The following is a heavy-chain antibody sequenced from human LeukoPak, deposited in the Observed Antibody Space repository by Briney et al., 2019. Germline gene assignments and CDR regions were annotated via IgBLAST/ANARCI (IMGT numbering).Heavy chain of an antibody. Sequence: GGSLRLSCAASGFTFGSYAMSWVRQAPGKGLEWVSAISGSGGSTYYADSVKGRFTISRDNSKNTLYLQMNSLRAEDTAVYYCAKDYSGYDLYFFDYWGQGTLVTVSS. CDR1: GFTFGSYA. V-gene: IGHV3-23*01. CDR2: ISGSGGST. CDR3: AKDYSGYDLYFFDY. J-gene: IGHJ4*02. D-gene: IGHD5-12*01.